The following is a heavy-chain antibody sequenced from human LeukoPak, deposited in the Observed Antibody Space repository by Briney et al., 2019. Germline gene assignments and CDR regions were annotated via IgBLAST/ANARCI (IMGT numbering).Heavy chain of an antibody. D-gene: IGHD3-3*01. CDR1: GFTFSSYE. J-gene: IGHJ4*02. CDR3: ARAKLSGYSDY. Sequence: PGGSLRLSCAASGFTFSSYEMNWVRQAPGKGLEWVSYISSSGSTIYYADSVKGRFTISRDNAKNSLYLQMNSLRAEDTAVYYRARAKLSGYSDYWGQGTLVTVSS. CDR2: ISSSGSTI. V-gene: IGHV3-48*03.